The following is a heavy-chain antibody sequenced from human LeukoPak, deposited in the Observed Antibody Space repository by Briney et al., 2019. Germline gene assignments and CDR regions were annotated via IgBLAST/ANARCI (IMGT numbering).Heavy chain of an antibody. V-gene: IGHV1-69*05. Sequence: GASVKVSCKASGGTFSSYAISWVRQAPGQGLEWMGGIVPIFGTANYAQKFQGRVTITTDESTSTAYMELSSLRSEDTAVYYCARDQGYDFWSGYSTIDAFDIWGQGTMVTVSS. J-gene: IGHJ3*02. D-gene: IGHD3-3*01. CDR3: ARDQGYDFWSGYSTIDAFDI. CDR2: IVPIFGTA. CDR1: GGTFSSYA.